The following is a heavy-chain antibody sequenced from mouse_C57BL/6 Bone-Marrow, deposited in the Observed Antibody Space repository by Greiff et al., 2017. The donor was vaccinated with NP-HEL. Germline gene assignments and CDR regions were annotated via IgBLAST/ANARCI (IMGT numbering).Heavy chain of an antibody. CDR1: GFTFSSYG. CDR3: ARWDYSDFDY. V-gene: IGHV5-6*02. D-gene: IGHD2-12*01. CDR2: ISSGGSYT. J-gene: IGHJ2*01. Sequence: DVMLVESGGDLVKPGGSLKLSCAASGFTFSSYGMSWVRQTPDKRLEWVATISSGGSYTYYPDSVKGRFTISRDNAKNTLYLQMSSLKSEDTAMYYCARWDYSDFDYWGQGTTLTVSS.